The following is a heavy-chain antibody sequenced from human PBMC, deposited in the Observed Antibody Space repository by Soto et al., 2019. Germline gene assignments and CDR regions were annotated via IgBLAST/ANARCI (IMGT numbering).Heavy chain of an antibody. CDR2: ISYDGSNK. J-gene: IGHJ5*02. V-gene: IGHV3-30-3*01. CDR1: GFTFSSYA. Sequence: QVQLVESGGGVVQPGRSLRLSCAASGFTFSSYAMHWVRQAPGKGLEWVAVISYDGSNKYYADSVKGRFTISRDNSKNTLYLQNNSLRAEDTAVYYCGGRSGWYLTGWFDPWGQGTLVTVSS. D-gene: IGHD6-19*01. CDR3: GGRSGWYLTGWFDP.